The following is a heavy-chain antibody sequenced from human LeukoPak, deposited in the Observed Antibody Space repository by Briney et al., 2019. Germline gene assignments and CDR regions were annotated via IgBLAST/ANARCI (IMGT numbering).Heavy chain of an antibody. Sequence: SETLSLTCTVSGGSISSGSYYWSWIRQPAGKGLEWIGRIYTSGSTNYNPSLKSRVTISVDTSKNQFSLKLSSVTAADTAVYYCARAFPSGGGSSVDIWGQGTMVTVSS. J-gene: IGHJ3*02. V-gene: IGHV4-61*02. CDR1: GGSISSGSYY. D-gene: IGHD2-15*01. CDR3: ARAFPSGGGSSVDI. CDR2: IYTSGST.